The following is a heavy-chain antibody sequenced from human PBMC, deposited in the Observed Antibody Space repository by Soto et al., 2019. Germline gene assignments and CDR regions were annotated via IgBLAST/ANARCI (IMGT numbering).Heavy chain of an antibody. V-gene: IGHV4-34*01. D-gene: IGHD2-15*01. Sequence: LSLTCAVYGGSFSGYYWSWIRQPPGKGLEWIGEINHSGSTNYNPSLKSRVTISVDTSKNQFSLKLSSVTAADTAVYYCARGYCSGGSCYYYFDYWGQGTLVTVSS. J-gene: IGHJ4*02. CDR1: GGSFSGYY. CDR2: INHSGST. CDR3: ARGYCSGGSCYYYFDY.